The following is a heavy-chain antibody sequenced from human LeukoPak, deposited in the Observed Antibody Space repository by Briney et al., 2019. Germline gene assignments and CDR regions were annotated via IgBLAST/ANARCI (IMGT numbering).Heavy chain of an antibody. CDR2: IYYSGST. D-gene: IGHD4-11*01. CDR3: ARVPTVRDNWFDP. CDR1: GGSISSSSYY. J-gene: IGHJ5*02. V-gene: IGHV4-39*07. Sequence: SETLSLTCTVSGGSISSSSYYWGWIRQPPGKGLEWIGSIYYSGSTYYNPSLKSRVTISVDTSKNQFSLKLSSVTAADTAVYYCARVPTVRDNWFDPWGQGTLVTVSS.